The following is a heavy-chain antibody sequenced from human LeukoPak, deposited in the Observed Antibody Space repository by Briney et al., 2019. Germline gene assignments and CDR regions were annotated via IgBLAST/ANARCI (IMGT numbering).Heavy chain of an antibody. Sequence: GGSLRLSCAASGFTFSSYAMSWVGQAPGKGVEWVSGISWNSGSIGYADSVKGRFTISRDNAKTSLYLQMNSLRADDTALYYCAKGEEQWLDTYFDYWGQGTLVTVSS. V-gene: IGHV3-9*01. CDR2: ISWNSGSI. J-gene: IGHJ4*02. D-gene: IGHD6-19*01. CDR3: AKGEEQWLDTYFDY. CDR1: GFTFSSYA.